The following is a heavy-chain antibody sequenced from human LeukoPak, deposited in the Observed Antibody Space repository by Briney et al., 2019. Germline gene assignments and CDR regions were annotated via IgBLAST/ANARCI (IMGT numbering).Heavy chain of an antibody. J-gene: IGHJ4*02. V-gene: IGHV4-39*01. CDR3: ATPEVWFGVPH. CDR1: GGSISSGSYY. CDR2: IYYSGST. Sequence: SETLSLTCTVSGGSISSGSYYWGWIRQPPGKGLEWIGSIYYSGSTYYNPSLKSRVTISVDTSKNQFSLKLSSVTAADTAVCYCATPEVWFGVPHWGQGTLVTVSS. D-gene: IGHD3-10*01.